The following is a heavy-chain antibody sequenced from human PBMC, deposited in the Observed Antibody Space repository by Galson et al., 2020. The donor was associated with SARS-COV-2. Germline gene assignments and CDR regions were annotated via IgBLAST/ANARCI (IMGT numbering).Heavy chain of an antibody. CDR2: IGAGGDT. D-gene: IGHD3-22*01. J-gene: IGHJ4*02. CDR1: GFTFSNYD. Sequence: GGSLRLSCAASGFTFSNYDMHWVRLDTGKGLEWVSRIGAGGDTYYSDSVKGRFSISREDAKNSFYLQMNSLGAGDTAVYYCARGSDYDSSGLFYHCFDVWGQGALVTVSS. V-gene: IGHV3-13*01. CDR3: ARGSDYDSSGLFYHCFDV.